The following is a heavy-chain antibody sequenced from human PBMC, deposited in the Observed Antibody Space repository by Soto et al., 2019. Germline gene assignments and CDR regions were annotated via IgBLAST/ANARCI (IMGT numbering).Heavy chain of an antibody. Sequence: GASVKVSCKASGYTFTSYAMHWVRQAPGQRLEWMGWINAGNGNTKYSQKFQGRVTITRDTSASTAYMELSSLRSEDTAVYYYARGIMLPTPLDYWGQGTLVTVSS. CDR2: INAGNGNT. CDR1: GYTFTSYA. CDR3: ARGIMLPTPLDY. J-gene: IGHJ4*02. D-gene: IGHD1-20*01. V-gene: IGHV1-3*01.